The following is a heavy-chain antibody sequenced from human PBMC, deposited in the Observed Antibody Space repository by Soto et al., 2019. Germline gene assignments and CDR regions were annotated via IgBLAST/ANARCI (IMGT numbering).Heavy chain of an antibody. CDR3: ARAALRITIFGVARPRTYYFDY. J-gene: IGHJ4*02. CDR1: GGSFSGYY. V-gene: IGHV4-34*01. CDR2: INHSGST. Sequence: SETLSLTCAVYGGSFSGYYWSWIRQPPGKGLEWIGEINHSGSTNYNPSLKSRVTISVDTSKNQFSLKLSSVTAADTAVYYCARAALRITIFGVARPRTYYFDYWAREHWSP. D-gene: IGHD3-3*01.